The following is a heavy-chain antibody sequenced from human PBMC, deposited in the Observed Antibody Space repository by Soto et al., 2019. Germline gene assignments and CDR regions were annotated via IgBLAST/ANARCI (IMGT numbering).Heavy chain of an antibody. J-gene: IGHJ6*02. Sequence: GESLKISCKDSGYSFNTYWIAWVRQMPGKGLEWMGIIYPGDSDTRYSPSFQGQVTISADKSISTAYLQWSSLKASDTAMYYCARTSAAGKYYDGMDVWGQGTTVTVSS. CDR2: IYPGDSDT. V-gene: IGHV5-51*01. CDR3: ARTSAAGKYYDGMDV. D-gene: IGHD6-13*01. CDR1: GYSFNTYW.